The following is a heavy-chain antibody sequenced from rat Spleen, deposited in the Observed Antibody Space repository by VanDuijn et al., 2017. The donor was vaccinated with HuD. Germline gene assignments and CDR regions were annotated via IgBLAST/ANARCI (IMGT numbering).Heavy chain of an antibody. CDR1: GYSITSNYR. V-gene: IGHV3-3*01. Sequence: EVQLQESGPGLVKPSQSLSLTCSVTGYSITSNYRWNWIRKFPGNRLEWMGYINSAGRTHYNPSLKSRISITRDTSKNQFFLQVKSVTTEDTATYYCARSLMYTTGSFAYWGQGTLVTVSS. CDR2: INSAGRT. CDR3: ARSLMYTTGSFAY. D-gene: IGHD1-6*01. J-gene: IGHJ3*01.